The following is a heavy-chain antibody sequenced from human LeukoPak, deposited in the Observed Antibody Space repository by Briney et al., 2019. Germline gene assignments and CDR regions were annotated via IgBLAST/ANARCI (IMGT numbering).Heavy chain of an antibody. CDR2: IWYDGSNK. J-gene: IGHJ4*02. D-gene: IGHD6-13*01. CDR1: GFTFSSYG. V-gene: IGHV3-33*06. Sequence: GRSLRLSCAASGFTFSSYGMHWVRQAPGKGLEWVAVIWYDGSNKYYADSVKGRFTISRDNSKDTLYLQMNSLRAEDTAVYYCAKDRTPGYSSSRIDLDYWGQGTLVTVSS. CDR3: AKDRTPGYSSSRIDLDY.